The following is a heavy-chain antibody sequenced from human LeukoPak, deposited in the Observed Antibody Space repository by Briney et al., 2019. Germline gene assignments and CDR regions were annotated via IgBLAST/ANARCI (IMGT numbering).Heavy chain of an antibody. CDR1: GGSISSYY. J-gene: IGHJ3*02. CDR2: IYYSGST. Sequence: SETLSLTCTVSGGSISSYYWSWIQQPPGKGLEWIGYIYYSGSTNYNPSLKSRVTISVDTSKNQFSLKLSSVTAADTAVYYCARAPQAMVSLSAFDIWGQGTMVTVSS. V-gene: IGHV4-59*01. CDR3: ARAPQAMVSLSAFDI. D-gene: IGHD5-18*01.